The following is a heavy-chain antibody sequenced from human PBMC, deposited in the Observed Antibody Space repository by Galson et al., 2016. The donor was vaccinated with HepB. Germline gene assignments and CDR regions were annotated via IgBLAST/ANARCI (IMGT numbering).Heavy chain of an antibody. J-gene: IGHJ4*02. CDR3: AKDGGEDWTTAKPDY. D-gene: IGHD4-17*01. CDR1: GFTFHDHA. CDR2: ISWNSRNI. Sequence: SLRLSCAASGFTFHDHAMHWVRQTPGKGLEWVSGISWNSRNIGYADSVKGRFTISRDNAKNSVFLQMNSLRPEDTALYYCAKDGGEDWTTAKPDYWGQGTLFTVSS. V-gene: IGHV3-9*01.